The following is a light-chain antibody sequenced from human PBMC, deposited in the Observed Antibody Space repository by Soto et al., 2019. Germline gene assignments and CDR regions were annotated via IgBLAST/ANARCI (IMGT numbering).Light chain of an antibody. V-gene: IGKV1-9*01. Sequence: DIQLTQSPSFLSASVGDRVTITCRASQGVSSNLAWYHQKPGKAPKLLIYDASALQSGVPSRFSCSGSGTEFTLTISSLQPEDFETYYCQQLNSYPRTFGPGTKVEIK. J-gene: IGKJ1*01. CDR2: DAS. CDR3: QQLNSYPRT. CDR1: QGVSSN.